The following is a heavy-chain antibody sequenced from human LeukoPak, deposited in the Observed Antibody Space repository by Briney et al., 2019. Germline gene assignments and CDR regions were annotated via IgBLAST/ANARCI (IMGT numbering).Heavy chain of an antibody. CDR1: GFTFSDHY. CDR3: ASSESMVRGVMWTFDP. Sequence: GGSLRLSCAASGFTFSDHYMSWIPQAPGKGLEWVSYISSSGSTIYYADSVKGRFTTSRDNAKNSLYLQMNSLRAEDTAVYYCASSESMVRGVMWTFDPWGQGTLVTVSS. CDR2: ISSSGSTI. J-gene: IGHJ5*02. V-gene: IGHV3-11*01. D-gene: IGHD3-10*01.